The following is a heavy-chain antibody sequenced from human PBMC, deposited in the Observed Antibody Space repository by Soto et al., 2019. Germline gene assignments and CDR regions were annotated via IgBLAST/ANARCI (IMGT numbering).Heavy chain of an antibody. D-gene: IGHD6-19*01. CDR1: GGSISSYY. CDR2: IYHSGST. Sequence: SETLSLTCTVSGGSISSYYWSWIRQPPGKGLEWIGYIYHSGSTNYNPSLNSRVTISADTSKNQFSLKLSSVTAADTAVYYCARRDSSGWYYFDYWGQGTLVTVSS. CDR3: ARRDSSGWYYFDY. V-gene: IGHV4-59*08. J-gene: IGHJ4*02.